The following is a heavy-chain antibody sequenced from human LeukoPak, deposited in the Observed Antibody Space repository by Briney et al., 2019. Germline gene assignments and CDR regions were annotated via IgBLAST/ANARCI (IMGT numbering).Heavy chain of an antibody. D-gene: IGHD1-7*01. Sequence: SETLSLTCTVSGGSISSYYWSWIRQPPGKGLEWIGYIYYCGSTNYNPSLKSRVTISVDTSKNQFSLKLSSVTAADTAVYYCARGGLYNWNYSDYYYYYMDVWGKGTTVTVSS. CDR2: IYYCGST. CDR3: ARGGLYNWNYSDYYYYYMDV. V-gene: IGHV4-59*01. J-gene: IGHJ6*03. CDR1: GGSISSYY.